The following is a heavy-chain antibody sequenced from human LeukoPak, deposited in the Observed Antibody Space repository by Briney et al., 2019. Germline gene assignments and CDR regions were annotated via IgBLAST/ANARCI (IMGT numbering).Heavy chain of an antibody. V-gene: IGHV1-3*01. D-gene: IGHD1-26*01. CDR3: AREVGASTFDY. CDR2: INAGNGNT. CDR1: GYTFSGYA. Sequence: GGSLRLSCAASGYTFSGYAMHWVRRAPGQRLEWMGLINAGNGNTKYSQKFQGRVAITRDTSASTAYMELSYLRSEDTAVFYCAREVGASTFDYWGQGTLVTVSS. J-gene: IGHJ4*02.